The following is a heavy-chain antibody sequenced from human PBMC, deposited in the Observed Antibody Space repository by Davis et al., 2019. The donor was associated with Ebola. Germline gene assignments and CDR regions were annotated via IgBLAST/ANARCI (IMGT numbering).Heavy chain of an antibody. CDR3: ARDRVPWSAKSLISQPLN. J-gene: IGHJ4*02. V-gene: IGHV1-2*02. D-gene: IGHD2-2*01. Sequence: ASVKVSCKASGYTFTGYYMHWVRQAPGQGLEWMGWINPNSGGTNYAQKFQGRVTMTRDTSISTAYMELSRLRSDDTAVYYCARDRVPWSAKSLISQPLNWGQGTLVTVSS. CDR2: INPNSGGT. CDR1: GYTFTGYY.